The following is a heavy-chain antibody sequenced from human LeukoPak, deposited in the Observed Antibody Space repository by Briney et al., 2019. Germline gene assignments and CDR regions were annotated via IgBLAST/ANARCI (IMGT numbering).Heavy chain of an antibody. CDR2: ISTDGINK. Sequence: GGSLRLSCAASGFTFSSYGMHWVRQAPGMGLEWVAAISTDGINKYYADSVKGRFTISRDNSKNTLYLQMNSLRAEDMAVYHCAKVEYYDSSGYLDYWGQGTLVTVSS. J-gene: IGHJ4*02. D-gene: IGHD3-22*01. CDR1: GFTFSSYG. V-gene: IGHV3-30*18. CDR3: AKVEYYDSSGYLDY.